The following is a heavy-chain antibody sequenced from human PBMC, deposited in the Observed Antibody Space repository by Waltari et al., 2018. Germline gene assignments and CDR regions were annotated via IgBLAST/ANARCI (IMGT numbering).Heavy chain of an antibody. J-gene: IGHJ5*02. CDR2: IYDSGTT. CDR1: GGSISSSTLF. D-gene: IGHD3-16*01. Sequence: QLQLQESGPGLVKPSETLSLTCTVSGGSISSSTLFWGWIRQPLGKGLEGIGSIYDSGTTYYNPSLKSRVTISVDTSKNQFSLKVNAVTAADTAVYYCATHPPSQLGVVLNWFDPWGQGILVTVSS. V-gene: IGHV4-39*01. CDR3: ATHPPSQLGVVLNWFDP.